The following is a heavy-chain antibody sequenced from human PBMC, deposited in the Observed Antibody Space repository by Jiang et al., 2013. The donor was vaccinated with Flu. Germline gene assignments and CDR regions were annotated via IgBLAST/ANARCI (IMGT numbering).Heavy chain of an antibody. V-gene: IGHV4-39*01. D-gene: IGHD3-3*01. Sequence: SGPGLVKPSETLSLTCSVSGGSINSNGYYWNWLRQAPGRGLEWIGSIYYTGETSSSPSLKSRVSMSVDMSTNQFSLNLSSVTAADTATYYCARRTIFLYRFDPWGQGTLVTVSS. CDR2: IYYTGET. CDR3: ARRTIFLYRFDP. J-gene: IGHJ5*02. CDR1: GGSINSNGYY.